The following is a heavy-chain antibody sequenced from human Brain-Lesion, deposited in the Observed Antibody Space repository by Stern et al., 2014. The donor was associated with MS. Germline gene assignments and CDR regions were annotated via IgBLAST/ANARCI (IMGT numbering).Heavy chain of an antibody. CDR1: GYLFDDYW. J-gene: IGHJ4*02. CDR3: ARSPATPSGYDRFDY. CDR2: IFPRDSNT. Sequence: VQLMQSGAEVKKPGESLKISCEASGYLFDDYWIGWVRQMSGRGLELVAIIFPRDSNTRYSPSVQGQVTISADKSISTASLQWSSLRPSDPAMYYCARSPATPSGYDRFDYWGQGALVTVSS. D-gene: IGHD5-12*01. V-gene: IGHV5-51*03.